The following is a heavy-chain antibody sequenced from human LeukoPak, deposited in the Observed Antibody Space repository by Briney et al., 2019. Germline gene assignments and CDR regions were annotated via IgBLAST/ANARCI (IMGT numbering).Heavy chain of an antibody. CDR1: GFTFSSYW. CDR3: ARDHVVVVTGDAFDI. V-gene: IGHV3-7*01. J-gene: IGHJ3*02. D-gene: IGHD2-21*02. Sequence: GGSLRLSCAASGFTFSSYWMSWVRQAPGKGLEWVANIKQDGSEKYYVDSVKGRFTISRDNAKNSLYLQMNSLRAEDTAVYYCARDHVVVVTGDAFDIWGQGTMVTVSS. CDR2: IKQDGSEK.